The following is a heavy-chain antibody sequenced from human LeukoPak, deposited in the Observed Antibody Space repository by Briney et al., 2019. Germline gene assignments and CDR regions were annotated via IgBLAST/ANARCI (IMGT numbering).Heavy chain of an antibody. D-gene: IGHD3-10*01. V-gene: IGHV1-69*13. CDR2: INPIFGTD. J-gene: IGHJ3*02. Sequence: SVKVSCKASGGTFSSHFISWVGQTPGQGLEWMGGINPIFGTDHYAQKFQGRVTITADESTSTAYMELSSLRSEDTAVYYCARGLWFGELLIDAFDIWGQGTMVTVSS. CDR1: GGTFSSHF. CDR3: ARGLWFGELLIDAFDI.